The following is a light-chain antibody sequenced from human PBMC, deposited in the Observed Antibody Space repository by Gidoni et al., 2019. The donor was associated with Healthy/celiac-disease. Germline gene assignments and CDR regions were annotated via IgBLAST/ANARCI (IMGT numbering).Light chain of an antibody. V-gene: IGLV3-1*01. CDR3: QAFDSSTASVV. CDR1: KSGDTY. Sequence: SYELTQQPSVSVYPGQTASITCSVDKSGDTYACWYQQKPGQSPVLVIYEDSKRPSGIPERFSCSHSGNTATLTISGAQAMDEADYYCQAFDSSTASVVFGVGTKLTVL. J-gene: IGLJ2*01. CDR2: EDS.